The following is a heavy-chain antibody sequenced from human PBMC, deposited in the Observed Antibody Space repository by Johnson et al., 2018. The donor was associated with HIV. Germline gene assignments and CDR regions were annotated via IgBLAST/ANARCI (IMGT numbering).Heavy chain of an antibody. CDR3: ARAMEQWLNYVPFDV. CDR2: LFSGGTI. V-gene: IGHV3-66*01. CDR1: GFTVSSYY. Sequence: VQLVESVGGLVQPGGSLRLSCAASGFTVSSYYMSWVRQAPGKGLEWVSVLFSGGTIYFADSVKGRFTISRDNSKNTLYLQMNNLRPDDTAIYYCARAMEQWLNYVPFDVWGQGTMVTVSS. D-gene: IGHD6-19*01. J-gene: IGHJ3*01.